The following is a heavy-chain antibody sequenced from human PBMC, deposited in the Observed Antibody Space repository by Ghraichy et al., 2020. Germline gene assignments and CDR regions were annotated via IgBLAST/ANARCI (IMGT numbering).Heavy chain of an antibody. D-gene: IGHD4-17*01. V-gene: IGHV4-34*01. CDR2: INHSGST. CDR3: ARGFPHYGFDP. Sequence: SETLSLTCAVYGGSFSGYYWSWIRQPPGKGLEWIGEINHSGSTNYNPSLKSRVTISVDTSKNQFSLKLSSVTAADTAVYYCARGFPHYGFDPWGQGTLVTVSS. J-gene: IGHJ5*02. CDR1: GGSFSGYY.